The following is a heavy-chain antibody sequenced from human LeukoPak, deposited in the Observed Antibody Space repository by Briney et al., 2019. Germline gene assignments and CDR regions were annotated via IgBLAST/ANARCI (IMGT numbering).Heavy chain of an antibody. CDR1: GFKFDDYA. CDR2: ISRESNTI. V-gene: IGHV3-9*01. CDR3: AKEFYHHDGRAYSFYFDY. Sequence: PGGSLRLSCAGSGFKFDDYAIHWVRQVPGKGLEWVSGISRESNTIVYADSVKGRFTISRDNAKNSLYLQMNSLRAEDSALYYCAKEFYHHDGRAYSFYFDYWGQGTLVTVSS. J-gene: IGHJ4*02. D-gene: IGHD3-22*01.